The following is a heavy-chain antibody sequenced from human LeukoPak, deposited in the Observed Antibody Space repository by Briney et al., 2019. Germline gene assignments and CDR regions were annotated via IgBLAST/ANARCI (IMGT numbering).Heavy chain of an antibody. Sequence: GESLKISCKGSGYSFTSYWIGWVRQMPGKGLEWMGIIYPGDSDTRYSPSFQGQVTISADKSISTAYLQWSSLKASDTAMYYCARGGSWVATIFIEDYDAFDIWGQGTMVTVSS. V-gene: IGHV5-51*01. CDR1: GYSFTSYW. J-gene: IGHJ3*02. CDR3: ARGGSWVATIFIEDYDAFDI. D-gene: IGHD5-24*01. CDR2: IYPGDSDT.